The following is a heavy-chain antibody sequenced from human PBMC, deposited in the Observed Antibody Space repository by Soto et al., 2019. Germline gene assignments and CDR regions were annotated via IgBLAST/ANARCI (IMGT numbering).Heavy chain of an antibody. V-gene: IGHV1-69*06. Sequence: QVQLVQSGAEVQKPGSSVKVSCKASGGTFSSYAISWVRQAPGQGLEWMGGIIPIFGTANYAQKFQGRFTITADKSPSTAYMELSSLRYEDTAVYYCAGWLLSGIWSCPLDYWGQGTLVTVSS. J-gene: IGHJ4*02. CDR3: AGWLLSGIWSCPLDY. CDR2: IIPIFGTA. CDR1: GGTFSSYA. D-gene: IGHD3-3*01.